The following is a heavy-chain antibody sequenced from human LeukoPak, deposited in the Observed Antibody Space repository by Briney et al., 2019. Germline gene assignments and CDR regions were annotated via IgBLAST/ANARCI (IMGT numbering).Heavy chain of an antibody. CDR3: AREEDCGTARCSNDH. Sequence: ASVKVSCKAPGYTFTAYEMHWVRQAPGQGLEYVGWINPKNGGTNSAQNFQGRVTMTWDTSVSTVYMELSRLRSDDTAVYYCAREEDCGTARCSNDHWGQGTLVTVSS. CDR1: GYTFTAYE. D-gene: IGHD1-1*01. CDR2: INPKNGGT. V-gene: IGHV1-2*02. J-gene: IGHJ4*02.